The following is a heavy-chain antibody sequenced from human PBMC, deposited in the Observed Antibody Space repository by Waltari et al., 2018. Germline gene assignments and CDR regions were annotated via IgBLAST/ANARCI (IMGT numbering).Heavy chain of an antibody. CDR2: ISYDGSNK. V-gene: IGHV3-30*03. CDR1: GFTFSSYG. J-gene: IGHJ3*02. CDR3: ATRSDFWHTTDI. D-gene: IGHD3-3*01. Sequence: QVQLVESGGGVVQPGRSLRLSCAASGFTFSSYGMPWVRQAPGKGLEWVAVISYDGSNKYYADSVKGRFTISRDNSKNTLYLQMNSLRAEDTAVYYCATRSDFWHTTDIWGQGTMVTVSS.